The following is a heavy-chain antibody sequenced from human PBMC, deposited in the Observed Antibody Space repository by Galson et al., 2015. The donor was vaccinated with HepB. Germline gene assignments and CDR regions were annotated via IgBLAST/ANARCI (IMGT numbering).Heavy chain of an antibody. V-gene: IGHV1-2*04. CDR1: GYTFTGYY. J-gene: IGHJ6*02. D-gene: IGHD3-3*01. CDR3: ARSRITIFGVGRARTYGMDV. Sequence: SVKVSCKASGYTFTGYYMHWVRQAPGQGLEWMGWINPNSGGTNCAQKFQGWVTMTRDTSISTAYMELSRLRSDDTAVYYCARSRITIFGVGRARTYGMDVWGQGTTVTVSS. CDR2: INPNSGGT.